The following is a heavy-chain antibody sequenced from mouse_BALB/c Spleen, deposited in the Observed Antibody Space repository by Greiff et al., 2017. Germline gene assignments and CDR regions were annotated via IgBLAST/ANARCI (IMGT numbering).Heavy chain of an antibody. CDR3: AREVLWGAMDY. CDR2: INSNGGST. J-gene: IGHJ4*01. Sequence: EVQLVESGGGLVQPGGSLKLSCAASGFTFSSYGMSWVRQTPDKRLELVATINSNGGSTYYPDSVKGHFTISRDNAKNTLYLQMSSLKSEDTAMYYCAREVLWGAMDYWGQGTSVTVSS. V-gene: IGHV5-6-3*01. CDR1: GFTFSSYG. D-gene: IGHD1-1*02.